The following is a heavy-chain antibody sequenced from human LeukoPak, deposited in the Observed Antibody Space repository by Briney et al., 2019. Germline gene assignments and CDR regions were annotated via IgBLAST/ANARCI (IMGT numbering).Heavy chain of an antibody. CDR3: ARDRRYGYGLDY. Sequence: PGRSLRLSCAASGFTFSSYAMHWVRQAPGKGLEWVAVISYDGSNKYYADSVKGRFTISRDNSKNTLYLQMNSLRAEDTAVYYCARDRRYGYGLDYWGQGTLVTVSS. V-gene: IGHV3-30-3*01. CDR2: ISYDGSNK. CDR1: GFTFSSYA. D-gene: IGHD5-12*01. J-gene: IGHJ4*02.